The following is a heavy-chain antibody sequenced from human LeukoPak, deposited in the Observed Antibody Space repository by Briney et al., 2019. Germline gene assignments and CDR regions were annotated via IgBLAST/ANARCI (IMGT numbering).Heavy chain of an antibody. CDR2: ISGSGDST. CDR1: GFTFSSYA. D-gene: IGHD6-13*01. CDR3: AKEGDSSSWYDLYDY. Sequence: GGSLRLSCAASGFTFSSYAMSWVRQAPGKGLEWVSAISGSGDSTYYADSVKGRFTISRDNSKNTLYLQMNSLRAEDAAVYYCAKEGDSSSWYDLYDYWGQGTLVTVSS. J-gene: IGHJ4*02. V-gene: IGHV3-23*01.